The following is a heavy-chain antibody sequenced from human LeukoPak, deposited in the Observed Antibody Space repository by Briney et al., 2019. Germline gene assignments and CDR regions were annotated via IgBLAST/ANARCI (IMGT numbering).Heavy chain of an antibody. CDR3: ASLRAGSSGYTDWYFDL. CDR2: INHSGST. D-gene: IGHD3-22*01. Sequence: NASETLSLTCAVYGGSFSGYYWSWIRQPPGKGLEWIGEINHSGSTNYNPSLKSRVTIPVDTSKNQFSLKLSSVTAADTAVYYCASLRAGSSGYTDWYFDLWGRGTLVTVSS. V-gene: IGHV4-34*01. J-gene: IGHJ2*01. CDR1: GGSFSGYY.